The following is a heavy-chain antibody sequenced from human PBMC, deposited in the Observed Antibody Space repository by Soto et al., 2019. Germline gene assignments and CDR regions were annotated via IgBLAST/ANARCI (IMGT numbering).Heavy chain of an antibody. CDR3: ARDRSSSSWYEKSWFDP. D-gene: IGHD6-13*01. Sequence: ASEKVSCKASGGTFSSYAISWVRQAPGQGLEWMGGIIPIFGTANYAQKFQGRVTITADKSTSTAYMELSSLRSEDTAVYYCARDRSSSSWYEKSWFDPWGQGTLVTVSS. J-gene: IGHJ5*02. V-gene: IGHV1-69*06. CDR2: IIPIFGTA. CDR1: GGTFSSYA.